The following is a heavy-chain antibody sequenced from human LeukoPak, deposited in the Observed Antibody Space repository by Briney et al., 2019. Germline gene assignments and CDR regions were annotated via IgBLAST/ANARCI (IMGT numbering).Heavy chain of an antibody. D-gene: IGHD6-19*01. V-gene: IGHV3-21*01. Sequence: GGSLRLSCAASGFTFSSYNMNWVRQAPGKGLEWVSSISSSSSYIYYADSVKGRFTISRDNAENSLYLQMNSLRAEDTAVYYCARDSVAGTFRPFYFDYWGQGTLVTVSS. CDR2: ISSSSSYI. J-gene: IGHJ4*02. CDR3: ARDSVAGTFRPFYFDY. CDR1: GFTFSSYN.